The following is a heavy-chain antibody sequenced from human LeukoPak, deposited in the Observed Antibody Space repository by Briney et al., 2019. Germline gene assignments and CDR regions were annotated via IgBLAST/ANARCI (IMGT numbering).Heavy chain of an antibody. D-gene: IGHD3-3*01. CDR3: ARGDFSRYDFWSGYIDY. J-gene: IGHJ4*02. Sequence: GSVKVSCKASGYTFTSYGISWVRQAPGQGLEWMGWISGYNGNTNYAQKLQGRVTMTTDTSTSTHYMELRSLRSDDTAVYYCARGDFSRYDFWSGYIDYWGQGTLVPVSS. CDR1: GYTFTSYG. CDR2: ISGYNGNT. V-gene: IGHV1-18*01.